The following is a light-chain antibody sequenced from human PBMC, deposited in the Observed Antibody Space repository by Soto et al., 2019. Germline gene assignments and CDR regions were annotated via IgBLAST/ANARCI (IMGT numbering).Light chain of an antibody. CDR3: QQRSRT. CDR1: ESVRRY. Sequence: EIGFTQYQATLSLSPGQTATFSCRARESVRRYLAWYRQKPGQAPRLLIYDESNRATGIPTRLSGSGYGTDFTLTISSLEPDDFAVYYCQQRSRTFGGGTKVEI. J-gene: IGKJ4*01. V-gene: IGKV3-11*01. CDR2: DES.